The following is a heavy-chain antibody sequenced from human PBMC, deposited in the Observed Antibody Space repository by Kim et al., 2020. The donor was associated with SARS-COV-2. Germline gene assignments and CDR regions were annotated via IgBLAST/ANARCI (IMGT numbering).Heavy chain of an antibody. Sequence: SVKVSCKASGFTFTSSAMQWVRQARGQRLEWIGWMVVGSGNTNYAQKFQERVTMTRDMSTSTAYMELSSLRSEDTAVYYCAAESHYYDSSGSGDYWGQGALCTVSS. D-gene: IGHD3-22*01. J-gene: IGHJ4*02. CDR3: AAESHYYDSSGSGDY. V-gene: IGHV1-58*02. CDR2: MVVGSGNT. CDR1: GFTFTSSA.